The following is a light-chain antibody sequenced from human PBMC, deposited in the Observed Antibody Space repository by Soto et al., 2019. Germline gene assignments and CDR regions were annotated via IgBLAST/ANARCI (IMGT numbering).Light chain of an antibody. CDR3: QQCHATPLT. J-gene: IGKJ5*01. CDR2: GAS. CDR1: QSVSSN. Sequence: DIFMTQAPATRSVYPGEVATLSCRASQSVSSNLAWYQQKPGQAPRLLIYGASTRATGIPDRFSGSGYGTDFTLTITTLQPEDVGIYYCQQCHATPLTFGQGTRLEIK. V-gene: IGKV3D-15*01.